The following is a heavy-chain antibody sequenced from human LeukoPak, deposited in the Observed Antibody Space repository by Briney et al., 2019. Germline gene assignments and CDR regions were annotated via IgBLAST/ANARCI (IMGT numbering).Heavy chain of an antibody. D-gene: IGHD3-22*01. J-gene: IGHJ3*02. CDR1: GFTFSSYA. Sequence: PGGSLRLSCAASGFTFSSYAMSWVRQAPGKGLEWVSAISGSGGSTYYADSVKGRFTISRDNARNSLYLQMNSLRVDDTAVYYCARDQTPYNENQWFDALDIWGQGTLVTVSS. CDR2: ISGSGGST. V-gene: IGHV3-23*01. CDR3: ARDQTPYNENQWFDALDI.